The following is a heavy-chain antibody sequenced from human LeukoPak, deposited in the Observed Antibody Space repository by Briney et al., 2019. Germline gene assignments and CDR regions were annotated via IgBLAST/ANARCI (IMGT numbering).Heavy chain of an antibody. CDR1: GFTFSSYG. J-gene: IGHJ4*02. CDR2: IKQDGSEK. V-gene: IGHV3-7*01. Sequence: PGGSLRLSCAASGFTFSSYGMHWVRQAPGKGLEWVANIKQDGSEKYYVDSVKGRFTISRDNAKNSLYLQMNSLRAEDTAVYYCARDRSAYCGGDCSVFDYWGQGTLVTVSS. D-gene: IGHD2-21*02. CDR3: ARDRSAYCGGDCSVFDY.